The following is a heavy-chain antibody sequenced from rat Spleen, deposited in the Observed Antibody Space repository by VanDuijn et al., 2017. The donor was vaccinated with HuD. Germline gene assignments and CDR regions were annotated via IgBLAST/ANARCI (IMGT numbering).Heavy chain of an antibody. Sequence: EVQLVASGGGLVQPGRSLKLSCAASGFTFSDFYMAWVRQAPTKGLEWVATISYDGTSTYYRDSVKGRFTVSRDNAKSTLYLEMDSLRSEDMATYYCVRQGYLRDWYFDFWGPGTMVTVSS. CDR2: ISYDGTST. CDR1: GFTFSDFY. J-gene: IGHJ1*01. V-gene: IGHV5-29*01. CDR3: VRQGYLRDWYFDF. D-gene: IGHD2-5*01.